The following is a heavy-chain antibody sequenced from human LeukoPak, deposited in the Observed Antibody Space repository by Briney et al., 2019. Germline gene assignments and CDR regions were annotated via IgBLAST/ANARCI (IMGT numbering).Heavy chain of an antibody. CDR3: ARDSEIKFCTSNSCYRGYFDY. CDR2: ISYDGSNT. D-gene: IGHD2-2*02. Sequence: GGSLRLSCAASGFTFSSYAMHWVRQAPGKGLEWVAVISYDGSNTYYADPVKGRFTISRDNSKNTLYLQMNSLRAEDTAVFYCARDSEIKFCTSNSCYRGYFDYWGQGTLVTVSS. CDR1: GFTFSSYA. V-gene: IGHV3-30-3*01. J-gene: IGHJ4*02.